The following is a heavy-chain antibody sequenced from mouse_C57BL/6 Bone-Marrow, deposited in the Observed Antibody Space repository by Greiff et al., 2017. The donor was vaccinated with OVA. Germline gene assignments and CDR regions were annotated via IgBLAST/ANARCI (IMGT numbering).Heavy chain of an antibody. CDR3: TTSYYSNYVAWFAY. CDR1: GFNIKDDY. J-gene: IGHJ3*01. CDR2: IDPENGDT. Sequence: EVQLQESGAELVRPGASVKLSCTASGFNIKDDYMHWVKQRPEQGLEWIRWIDPENGDTEYASKFQGKATITADTSSNTAYLQLSSLTSEDTAVYYCTTSYYSNYVAWFAYWGQGTLVTVSA. D-gene: IGHD2-5*01. V-gene: IGHV14-4*01.